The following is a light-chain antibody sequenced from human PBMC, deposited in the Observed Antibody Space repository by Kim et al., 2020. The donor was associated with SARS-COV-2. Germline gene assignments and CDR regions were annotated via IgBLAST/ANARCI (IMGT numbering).Light chain of an antibody. CDR3: QQYDNLPLT. CDR2: DAS. Sequence: DMQMTQSPSSLSASVGDRVTITCQASQDISNYLNWYQQKPGKAPKVLIYDASKLETGVPSRFSGSGSGTDFTFTISSLQPEDIATYYCQQYDNLPLTFGGGTKVDIK. J-gene: IGKJ4*01. V-gene: IGKV1-33*01. CDR1: QDISNY.